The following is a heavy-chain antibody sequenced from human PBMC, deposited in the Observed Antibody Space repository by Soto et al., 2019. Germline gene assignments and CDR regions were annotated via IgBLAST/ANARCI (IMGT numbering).Heavy chain of an antibody. CDR1: GFTFSSYG. CDR2: ISYDGSNK. D-gene: IGHD5-12*01. CDR3: ANSGGYVPLDY. Sequence: GGSLRLSCAASGFTFSSYGMHWVRQAPGKGLEWVAVISYDGSNKYYADSVKGRFTISRDNSKNTLYLQMNSLRAEDTAVYYCANSGGYVPLDYWGQGTLVTVSS. V-gene: IGHV3-30*18. J-gene: IGHJ4*02.